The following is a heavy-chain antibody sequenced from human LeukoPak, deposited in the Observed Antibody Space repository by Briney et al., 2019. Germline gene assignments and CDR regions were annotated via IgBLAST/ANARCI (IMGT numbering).Heavy chain of an antibody. Sequence: SETLSLTCAVSGGSISSSNWWSWVRQPPGKGLEWIGEIYHSGSTNYNPSLKSRVTISVDKSKNQFSLKLSSVTAADTAVYYCARGSITPGYSSGWWSRYCYYYGMDVWGQGTTVTVSS. V-gene: IGHV4-4*02. CDR1: GGSISSSNW. CDR2: IYHSGST. D-gene: IGHD6-19*01. J-gene: IGHJ6*02. CDR3: ARGSITPGYSSGWWSRYCYYYGMDV.